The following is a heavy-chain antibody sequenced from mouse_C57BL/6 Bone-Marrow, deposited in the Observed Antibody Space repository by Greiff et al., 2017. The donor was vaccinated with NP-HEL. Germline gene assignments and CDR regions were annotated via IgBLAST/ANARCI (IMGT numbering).Heavy chain of an antibody. Sequence: EVQLQQSGPELVKPGASVKMSCKASGYTFTDYNMHWVKQSHGKSLEWIGYINPNNGGTSYNQKFKGKATLTVNKSSSTAYMELRSLTSEDSAVYYCAHYYGSGGDYWGQGTTLTVSS. V-gene: IGHV1-22*01. D-gene: IGHD1-1*01. CDR3: AHYYGSGGDY. CDR1: GYTFTDYN. J-gene: IGHJ2*01. CDR2: INPNNGGT.